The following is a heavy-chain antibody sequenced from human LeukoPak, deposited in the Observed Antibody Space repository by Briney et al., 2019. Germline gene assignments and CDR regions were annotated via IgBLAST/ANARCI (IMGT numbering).Heavy chain of an antibody. Sequence: ASVKVSCKASGGTFSSYAISWVRQAPGQGLEWMGGIIPIFGTANYAQKFQGRVTITADESTSTAYMELSSLRSEDTAVYYCARDGSDLGATFGPHYWGQGILVTVSS. CDR1: GGTFSSYA. CDR3: ARDGSDLGATFGPHY. V-gene: IGHV1-69*13. CDR2: IIPIFGTA. J-gene: IGHJ4*02. D-gene: IGHD1-26*01.